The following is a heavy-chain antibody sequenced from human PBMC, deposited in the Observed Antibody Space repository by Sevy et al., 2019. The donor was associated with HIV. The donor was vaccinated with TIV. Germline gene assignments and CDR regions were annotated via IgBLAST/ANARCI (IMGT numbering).Heavy chain of an antibody. CDR3: ARAHRITMIVVVTPGFDY. CDR1: GFTFSSYS. D-gene: IGHD3-22*01. CDR2: ISSSSSTI. J-gene: IGHJ4*02. Sequence: GGSLRLSCAASGFTFSSYSMNWVRQAPGKGLEWVSYISSSSSTIYYGDSMKGRFTISRDNATNSLYLQMNSLRAGDTALDYCARAHRITMIVVVTPGFDYWGQGTLVTVSS. V-gene: IGHV3-48*01.